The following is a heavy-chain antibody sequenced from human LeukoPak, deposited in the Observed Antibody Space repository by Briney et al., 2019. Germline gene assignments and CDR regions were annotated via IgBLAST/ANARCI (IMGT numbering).Heavy chain of an antibody. CDR3: AYRNNFEY. D-gene: IGHD1-26*01. J-gene: IGHJ4*02. Sequence: GSLRLSCAASGFSFSGHWMNWVRQPPGKGLEWVANIKADGSEKYYVDSVKGRFTISRDDAKRTVDLQMDNLRAEDTAIYYCAYRNNFEYWGQGALVTVSS. CDR2: IKADGSEK. CDR1: GFSFSGHW. V-gene: IGHV3-7*05.